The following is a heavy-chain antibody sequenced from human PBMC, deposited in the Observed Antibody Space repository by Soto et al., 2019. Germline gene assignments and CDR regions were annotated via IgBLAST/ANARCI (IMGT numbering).Heavy chain of an antibody. Sequence: QVQLVQSGAEVKKPGSSVKVSCKASGGTFSRHGISWVRQAPGQGLEWLGGIPPIFGTANYPQKFQGRVTITADESTSTDYMELSSIRSEDTAVYYCASNDDILTGSYFYGMDVWGQGTTVTVSS. J-gene: IGHJ6*02. CDR1: GGTFSRHG. D-gene: IGHD3-9*01. V-gene: IGHV1-69*12. CDR3: ASNDDILTGSYFYGMDV. CDR2: IPPIFGTA.